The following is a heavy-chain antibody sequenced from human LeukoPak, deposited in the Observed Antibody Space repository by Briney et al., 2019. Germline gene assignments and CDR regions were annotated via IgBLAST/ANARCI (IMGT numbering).Heavy chain of an antibody. Sequence: GGSLRLSCKGSGFSIHDYGMNWVRQVPGKGLEWVARISWNSGSLAYADSVKGRLTISRDNAKNSLFLQMESLTIDDTAVYYCGRASDNVLWGQGTL. V-gene: IGHV3-9*01. CDR1: GFSIHDYG. J-gene: IGHJ4*02. CDR3: GRASDNVL. CDR2: ISWNSGSL. D-gene: IGHD2-8*02.